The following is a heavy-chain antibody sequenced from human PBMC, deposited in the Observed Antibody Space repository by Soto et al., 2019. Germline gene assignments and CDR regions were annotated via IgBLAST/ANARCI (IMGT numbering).Heavy chain of an antibody. V-gene: IGHV3-23*01. D-gene: IGHD4-17*01. CDR2: ISGSGGST. Sequence: GGSLRLSCAASGFTFSSYAMSWVRQAPGKGLEWVSAISGSGGSTYYADSVKGRFTISRDNSKNTLYLQMNSLRAEDTAVYYCAKVALWKTTVTIQKYYGDYWGKGTLVIVSS. CDR3: AKVALWKTTVTIQKYYGDY. CDR1: GFTFSSYA. J-gene: IGHJ4*02.